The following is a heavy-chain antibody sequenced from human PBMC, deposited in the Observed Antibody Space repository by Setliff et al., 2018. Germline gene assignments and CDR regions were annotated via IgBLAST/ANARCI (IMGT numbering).Heavy chain of an antibody. J-gene: IGHJ4*02. Sequence: GGSLRLSCAASGFTFSSYWMSWVRQAPGKGLEWVANIKQDGSEKYYVDSVKGRFTISRDNAKNSLYLQMNSLRAEDTAVYYCAREALDIVVVPAALDYWGQGTPVTVSS. D-gene: IGHD2-2*03. CDR1: GFTFSSYW. CDR3: AREALDIVVVPAALDY. V-gene: IGHV3-7*01. CDR2: IKQDGSEK.